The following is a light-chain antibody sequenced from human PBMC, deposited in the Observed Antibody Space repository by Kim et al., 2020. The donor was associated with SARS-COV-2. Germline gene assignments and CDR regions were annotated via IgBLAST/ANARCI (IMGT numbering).Light chain of an antibody. CDR2: SDN. J-gene: IGLJ2*01. Sequence: ELTQPPSASGTPGQRVTIHCSGSSSNIGLNIVQWYQQLPGTAPKLLIYSDNQRPSGVSDRFSGSRSGSSATLAIGGLQSEDEADYYCAAWDETLNGVVIGVGTQLTVL. CDR1: SSNIGLNI. CDR3: AAWDETLNGVV. V-gene: IGLV1-44*01.